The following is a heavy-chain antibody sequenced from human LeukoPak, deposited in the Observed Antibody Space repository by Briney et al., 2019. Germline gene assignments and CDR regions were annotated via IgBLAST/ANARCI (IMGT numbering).Heavy chain of an antibody. J-gene: IGHJ6*03. D-gene: IGHD2-2*01. CDR3: PREASEYQLLSTEEPPVTHMDV. V-gene: IGHV3-7*01. CDR2: IKQDGSEK. Sequence: GGSLRLSCAASGFTFSSYWMSWVRQAPGKGLEWVANIKQDGSEKYYVDSVKGRFTTSRDNAKNSLYLQMNSLRAEDTAVYYCPREASEYQLLSTEEPPVTHMDVWGKGTTVTVSS. CDR1: GFTFSSYW.